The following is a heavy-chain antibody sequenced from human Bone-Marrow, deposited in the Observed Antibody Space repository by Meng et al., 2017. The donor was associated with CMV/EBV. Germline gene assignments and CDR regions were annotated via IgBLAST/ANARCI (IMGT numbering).Heavy chain of an antibody. CDR2: IRGSGGTT. CDR1: GFRFASYA. D-gene: IGHD2-2*01. J-gene: IGHJ4*02. V-gene: IGHV3-23*01. Sequence: ETLSLTCVASGFRFASYAMNWVRQAPGKGLEWVSSIRGSGGTTSYADSVRGRFTISRDNSQNTLYLQMNSLRAEDTAVYYCAKGNVVIIPAATDYWGQGTLVTVSS. CDR3: AKGNVVIIPAATDY.